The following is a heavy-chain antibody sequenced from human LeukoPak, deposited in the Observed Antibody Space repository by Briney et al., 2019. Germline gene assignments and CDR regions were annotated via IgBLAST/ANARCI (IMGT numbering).Heavy chain of an antibody. V-gene: IGHV1-69*05. CDR3: ARDRLGPLRYFDY. J-gene: IGHJ4*02. D-gene: IGHD3-9*01. Sequence: SVKVSCKASGGTFSSYGISWVRQAPGQGLDWMGGIIPIFGTANYAQKFQGRVTITTVESTSTAYMELSSLRSEDTAVYYCARDRLGPLRYFDYWGQGTLVTVSS. CDR1: GGTFSSYG. CDR2: IIPIFGTA.